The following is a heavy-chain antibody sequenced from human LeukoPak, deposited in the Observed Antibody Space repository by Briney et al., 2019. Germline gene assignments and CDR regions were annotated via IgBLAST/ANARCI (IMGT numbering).Heavy chain of an antibody. CDR1: GFTFSNYG. Sequence: GGSLTLSCAASGFTFSNYGMHWVRQAPGKGLEWVAVISYDGSNKYYADSVKGRFTISRDDSKNTLYLQMNSLRAEDTAVYYCAKGSMGIAVSAGIDYWGQGTLVTVSS. D-gene: IGHD6-19*01. CDR2: ISYDGSNK. CDR3: AKGSMGIAVSAGIDY. V-gene: IGHV3-30*18. J-gene: IGHJ4*02.